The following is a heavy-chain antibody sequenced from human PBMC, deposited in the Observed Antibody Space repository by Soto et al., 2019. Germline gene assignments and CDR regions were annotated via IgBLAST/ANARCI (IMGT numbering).Heavy chain of an antibody. J-gene: IGHJ5*02. CDR1: AYSFTTYH. V-gene: IGHV1-46*01. Sequence: QVQLVQSGAEVKKPGASVTVSCKASAYSFTTYHIHWVRQAPGQGLEWMGLINPDAGATNYAQRCQGRLRLTRDTSTSTVYMELRSLRFDDTAVYYCARGDIVLVPASEGNWFDPWGQGTLVTVSS. D-gene: IGHD2-2*01. CDR3: ARGDIVLVPASEGNWFDP. CDR2: INPDAGAT.